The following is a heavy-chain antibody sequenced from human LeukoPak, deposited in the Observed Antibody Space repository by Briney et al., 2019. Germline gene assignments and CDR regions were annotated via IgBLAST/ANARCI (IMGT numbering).Heavy chain of an antibody. V-gene: IGHV1-2*06. J-gene: IGHJ5*02. D-gene: IGHD6-13*01. CDR1: GYTFTGYY. CDR3: ARPNPGIAAAGTPGGFDP. Sequence: ASVKVPCKASGYTFTGYYMHWVRQAPGQGLEWMGRINPNSGGTNYAQKFQGRVTMTRDTSISTAYMELSRLRSDDTAVYYCARPNPGIAAAGTPGGFDPWGQGTLVTVSS. CDR2: INPNSGGT.